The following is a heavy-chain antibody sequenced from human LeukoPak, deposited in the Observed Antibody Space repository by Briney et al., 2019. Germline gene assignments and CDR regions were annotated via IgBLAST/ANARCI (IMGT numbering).Heavy chain of an antibody. Sequence: SETLSLTCTVSGGSISSGGYYWRWIRQHPGKGLEWIGYICYSGRPYYNQSLKSRVTISVDTSKNQFSLKLSSVTAADTAVYYCARVIAAAHFDYWGQGTLVTVSS. CDR2: ICYSGRP. CDR1: GGSISSGGYY. J-gene: IGHJ4*02. D-gene: IGHD6-13*01. V-gene: IGHV4-31*03. CDR3: ARVIAAAHFDY.